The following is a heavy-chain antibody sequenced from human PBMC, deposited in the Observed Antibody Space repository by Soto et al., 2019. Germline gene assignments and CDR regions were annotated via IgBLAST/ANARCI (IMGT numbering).Heavy chain of an antibody. CDR2: INWNGGST. V-gene: IGHV3-20*04. Sequence: EVQLVESGGGVVRPGGSLRLSCAASGFTFDDYGMSWVRQAPGKGLEWVSGINWNGGSTGYADSVKGRFTISRDNAKNTLYLQMNSLRAEDTALYYCESSVDYGDYVDAFDIWGQGTMVTVSS. CDR1: GFTFDDYG. CDR3: ESSVDYGDYVDAFDI. J-gene: IGHJ3*02. D-gene: IGHD4-17*01.